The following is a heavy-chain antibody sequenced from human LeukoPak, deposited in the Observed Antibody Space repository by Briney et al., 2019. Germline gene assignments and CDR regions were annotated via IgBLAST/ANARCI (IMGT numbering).Heavy chain of an antibody. V-gene: IGHV1-46*01. D-gene: IGHD1-26*01. CDR1: GYTFTRYF. J-gene: IGHJ3*01. CDR3: ARISGSHNLGPDPFDV. CDR2: TNPSDGST. Sequence: WASVTVSCTTSGYTFTRYFMHWVRQAPGQGFEWMGITNPSDGSTNYAQKFQGRVTMTRDMATTTVYMELNSLTSEDTAVYYCARISGSHNLGPDPFDVCGQGTMVTVSS.